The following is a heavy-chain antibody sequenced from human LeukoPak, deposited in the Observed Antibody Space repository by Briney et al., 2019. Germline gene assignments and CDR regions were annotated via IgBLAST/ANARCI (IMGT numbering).Heavy chain of an antibody. CDR3: TRVGYVDEGIDY. D-gene: IGHD4-17*01. J-gene: IGHJ4*02. Sequence: GGSLRLSCVASGFPFSSYWMTWVRQAPGKGLEGVANIKQDSSKKSYVDSVKGRFTTSRETAKNSLYLKMNSLRAEDTAIYDCTRVGYVDEGIDYWGQGTLVTVSS. CDR2: IKQDSSKK. V-gene: IGHV3-7*04. CDR1: GFPFSSYW.